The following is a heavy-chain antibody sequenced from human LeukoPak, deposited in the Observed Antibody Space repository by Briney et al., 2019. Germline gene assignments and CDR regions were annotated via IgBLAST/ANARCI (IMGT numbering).Heavy chain of an antibody. CDR1: GFLFSSFE. Sequence: GGSLRLSCAASGFLFSSFEVNWVRQAPGKGLEWVSYIGASGRAIYYADSVRGRFSISRDNAKNSLYLQMNSLTAEDTAIYYCSRVGPNWNNFDYWGQGALVTVSS. CDR3: SRVGPNWNNFDY. D-gene: IGHD1/OR15-1a*01. J-gene: IGHJ4*02. CDR2: IGASGRAI. V-gene: IGHV3-48*03.